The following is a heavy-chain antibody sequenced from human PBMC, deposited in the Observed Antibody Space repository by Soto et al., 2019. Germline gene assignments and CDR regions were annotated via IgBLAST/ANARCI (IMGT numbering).Heavy chain of an antibody. CDR2: IYDSGST. CDR3: ARLRYYYDSSGYPDYYYGMDV. V-gene: IGHV4-39*01. CDR1: GGSISSSSYY. Sequence: SETLSLTCTVSGGSISSSSYYWGWIRQPPGKGLEWIGSIYDSGSTYYNPSLKSRVTISVDTSKNQFSLKLSSVTAADTAVYYCARLRYYYDSSGYPDYYYGMDVWGQGTTVTVSS. J-gene: IGHJ6*02. D-gene: IGHD3-22*01.